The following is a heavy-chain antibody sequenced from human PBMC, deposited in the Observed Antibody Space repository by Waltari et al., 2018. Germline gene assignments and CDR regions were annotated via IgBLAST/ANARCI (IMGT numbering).Heavy chain of an antibody. Sequence: QITLKESGPTLVKPTQTLTLTCTFSGFSLNSRGVGVGWIRQPPEKGLEWLALIYYDGDKRYSPSLKSRLSITKDNSKNQVVLTMTNMEPVDTATYYCAHIVFSVNFFGVFTDNDAFDVWGQGTMVTVSS. D-gene: IGHD3-3*01. CDR1: GFSLNSRGVG. V-gene: IGHV2-5*02. J-gene: IGHJ3*01. CDR2: IYYDGDK. CDR3: AHIVFSVNFFGVFTDNDAFDV.